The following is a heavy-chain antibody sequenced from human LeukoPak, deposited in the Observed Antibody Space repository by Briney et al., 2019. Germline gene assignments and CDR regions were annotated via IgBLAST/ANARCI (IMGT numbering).Heavy chain of an antibody. CDR3: ARADCSGSTCYLRRSWFDP. V-gene: IGHV3-21*01. CDR1: VFTFSSFD. CDR2: ISTSSRYI. Sequence: PGWSLRLSCAASVFTFSSFDMNWLRQAPGKGLEGVSSISTSSRYIYYRDSVKGRFTISRDDAKNSLYLQMNSLRVEDTAVYYCARADCSGSTCYLRRSWFDPWGQGTLVTVSS. D-gene: IGHD2-2*01. J-gene: IGHJ5*02.